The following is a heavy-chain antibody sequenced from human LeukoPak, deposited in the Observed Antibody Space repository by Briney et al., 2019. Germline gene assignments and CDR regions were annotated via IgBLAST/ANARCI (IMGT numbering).Heavy chain of an antibody. CDR2: IWYDGSNK. D-gene: IGHD6-19*01. CDR1: GFTFRSYG. J-gene: IGHJ6*02. V-gene: IGHV3-33*01. CDR3: AREAAVAPYYYYGMDV. Sequence: GGSLRLSCEAPGFTFRSYGMHWVRQAPGKGLEWVAVIWYDGSNKYYADSVKGRFTISRDNSKNTLYLQMNSLRAEDTAVYYCAREAAVAPYYYYGMDVWGRGTTVTVSS.